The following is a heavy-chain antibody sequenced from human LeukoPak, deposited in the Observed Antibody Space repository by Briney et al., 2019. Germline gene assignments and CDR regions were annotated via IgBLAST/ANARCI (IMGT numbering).Heavy chain of an antibody. CDR2: ISSSSSYI. V-gene: IGHV3-21*01. CDR1: GFTFSSYS. Sequence: PGGSLRLSWAASGFTFSSYSMNWVRQAPGKGLEWASSISSSSSYIYYADSVKGRFTISRDNVKNSLYLQMNSLRAEDTAVYYCTRDQDYYDSSGYSLFDYWGQGTLVTVSS. CDR3: TRDQDYYDSSGYSLFDY. D-gene: IGHD3-22*01. J-gene: IGHJ4*02.